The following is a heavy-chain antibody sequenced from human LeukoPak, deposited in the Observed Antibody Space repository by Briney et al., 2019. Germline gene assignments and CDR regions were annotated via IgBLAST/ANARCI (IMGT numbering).Heavy chain of an antibody. V-gene: IGHV1-18*01. CDR1: GYTFTSYG. CDR2: ISAYNGNT. CDR3: ARVQRYSSGSGTFDY. J-gene: IGHJ4*02. D-gene: IGHD6-19*01. Sequence: ASVKVSCKASGYTFTSYGISWVRQAPGQGLEWMGWISAYNGNTNYAQKLQGRVTMTTDTSTSTAYMEPRSLRSDDTAVYYCARVQRYSSGSGTFDYWGQGTLVTVSS.